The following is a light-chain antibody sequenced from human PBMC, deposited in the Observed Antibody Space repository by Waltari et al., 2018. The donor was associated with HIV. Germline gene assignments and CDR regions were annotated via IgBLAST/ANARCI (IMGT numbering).Light chain of an antibody. CDR3: QQRSNWPPT. V-gene: IGKV3-11*01. J-gene: IGKJ5*01. Sequence: ETVLTQSPATLSLSPGARATLPCRASHSVSTYLSWYKQKPGQAPRLLIDDASKRATGIPARFSGSGSGTDFTLTISSLEPEDFTIYYCQQRSNWPPTFGQGTRLEIK. CDR2: DAS. CDR1: HSVSTY.